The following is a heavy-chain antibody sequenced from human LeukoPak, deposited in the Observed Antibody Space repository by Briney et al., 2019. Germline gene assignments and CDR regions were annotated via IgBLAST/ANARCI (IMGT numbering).Heavy chain of an antibody. Sequence: SETLSPTCTVSGGSISSYYWSWIRQPPGKGLEWIGYIYYSGSTNYNPSLKSRVTISVDTSKNQFSLKLSSVTAADTAVYYCARRTGVIFDYWGQGTLVTVSS. CDR1: GGSISSYY. J-gene: IGHJ4*02. V-gene: IGHV4-59*08. CDR3: ARRTGVIFDY. D-gene: IGHD3/OR15-3a*01. CDR2: IYYSGST.